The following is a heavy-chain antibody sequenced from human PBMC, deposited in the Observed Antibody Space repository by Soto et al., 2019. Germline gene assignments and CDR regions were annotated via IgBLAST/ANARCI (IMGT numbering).Heavy chain of an antibody. CDR3: AKSHNNLFDP. J-gene: IGHJ5*02. V-gene: IGHV3-23*01. CDR2: ISGNGGTT. Sequence: HPGGSLRLSCAASGFTFSSQAMSWVRQAPGKGLEWVSIISGNGGTTNYADSVKGRFTISRDNSRNTVYLQMNSLRAEDTAEYYCAKSHNNLFDPGGQGTLVTVSS. CDR1: GFTFSSQA.